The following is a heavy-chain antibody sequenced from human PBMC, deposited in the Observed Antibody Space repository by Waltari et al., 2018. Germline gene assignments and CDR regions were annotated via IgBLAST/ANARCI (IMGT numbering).Heavy chain of an antibody. CDR1: GGTSSSYY. Sequence: QLQLQQWGAGVLQPSETLSLTCAVYGGTSSSYYWGWIRQPPGEGLEWIGEINHAGYTNYNPSLRSRVTLLVDTSKSQFSLKLNSVTAADTAVYYCVRLEDCTGPGGNCYSGDSFAMDVWGQGTTVTVSS. J-gene: IGHJ6*02. V-gene: IGHV4-34*02. CDR2: INHAGYT. D-gene: IGHD2-8*02. CDR3: VRLEDCTGPGGNCYSGDSFAMDV.